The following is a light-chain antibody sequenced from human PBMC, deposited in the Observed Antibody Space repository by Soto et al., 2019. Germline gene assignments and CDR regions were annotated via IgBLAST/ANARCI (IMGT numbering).Light chain of an antibody. Sequence: QSVLTQPASVSGSLGQSISISCTGTSSDIGSYNLVSWYQQYPGKAPKLIILEVSERPSGVSNRFSGSKSGATASLTISGLQAEDEADYYCCSYAGSGKVVFGGGTQLTVL. V-gene: IGLV2-23*02. CDR1: SSDIGSYNL. CDR2: EVS. J-gene: IGLJ3*02. CDR3: CSYAGSGKVV.